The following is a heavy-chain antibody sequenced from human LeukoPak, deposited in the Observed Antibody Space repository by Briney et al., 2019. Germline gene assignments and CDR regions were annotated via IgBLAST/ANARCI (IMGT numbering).Heavy chain of an antibody. CDR3: ARDVGHYYDSSGYRAVY. CDR1: GFTSSSYA. CDR2: ISYDGSNK. J-gene: IGHJ4*02. D-gene: IGHD3-22*01. V-gene: IGHV3-30-3*01. Sequence: GRSLRLSCAASGFTSSSYAMHWVRQAPGKGLEWVAVISYDGSNKYYADSVKGRFTISRDNSKNTPYLQMNSLRAEDTAVYYCARDVGHYYDSSGYRAVYWGQGTLVTVSS.